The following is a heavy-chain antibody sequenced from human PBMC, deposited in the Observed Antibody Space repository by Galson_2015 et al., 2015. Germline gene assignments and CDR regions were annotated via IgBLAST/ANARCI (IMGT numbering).Heavy chain of an antibody. CDR3: ARGTVLQFLEWPQL. V-gene: IGHV4-61*01. J-gene: IGHJ1*01. CDR1: GGSVNSGTYY. Sequence: SETLSLTCTVSGGSVNSGTYYWSWIRQPPGKGLEWIGYIYSSGSTSYNSSLKSRLTMSVDTSNNQFSLRLTSVTAADTGVYYCARGTVLQFLEWPQLWGQGTLVTVSS. D-gene: IGHD3-3*01. CDR2: IYSSGST.